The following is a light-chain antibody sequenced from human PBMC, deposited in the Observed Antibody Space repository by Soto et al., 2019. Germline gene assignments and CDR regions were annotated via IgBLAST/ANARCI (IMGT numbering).Light chain of an antibody. Sequence: EIVLTQSPATLYLSPGERATLSCRASQSVGSYLAWYQQKPGQAPRLLISDASNRATGIPARFSGSGSVTDFTLINSRLEPEDYAVYYCQQRSSGPTFGQGTKVEI. V-gene: IGKV3-11*01. CDR3: QQRSSGPT. CDR1: QSVGSY. CDR2: DAS. J-gene: IGKJ1*01.